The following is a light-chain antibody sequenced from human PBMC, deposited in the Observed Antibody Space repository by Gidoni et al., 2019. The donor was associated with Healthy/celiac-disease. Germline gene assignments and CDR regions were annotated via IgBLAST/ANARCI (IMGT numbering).Light chain of an antibody. J-gene: IGKJ1*01. V-gene: IGKV4-1*01. CDR3: QQYYSTPT. Sequence: DIVMTQSPDTLAVSLGERGTINCKSSQSVLYSSNNKNYLAWYQQKPGQPPKLLIYWASTRESGVPDRFSGSGSGTDFTLTSSSLQAEDVAVYYCQQYYSTPTFGQXTKVEIK. CDR2: WAS. CDR1: QSVLYSSNNKNY.